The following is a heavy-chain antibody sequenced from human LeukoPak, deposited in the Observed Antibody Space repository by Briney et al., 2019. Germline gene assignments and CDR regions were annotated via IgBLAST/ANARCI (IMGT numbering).Heavy chain of an antibody. CDR2: ISSSGSTI. V-gene: IGHV3-11*01. CDR3: ARALGYSYEIGFDY. CDR1: GFTFSDYY. Sequence: GGSLRLSCAASGFTFSDYYISWIRQAPGKGLEWVSYISSSGSTIYYADSVRGRFTISRDNAKNSLYLQMNSLRAEDTAVYYCARALGYSYEIGFDYWGQGTLVTVSS. D-gene: IGHD5-18*01. J-gene: IGHJ4*02.